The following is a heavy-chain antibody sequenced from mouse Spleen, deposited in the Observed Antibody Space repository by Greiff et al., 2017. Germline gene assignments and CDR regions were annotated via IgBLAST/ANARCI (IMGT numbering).Heavy chain of an antibody. V-gene: IGHV14-4*01. CDR3: TPHYYDGSYRDYFDY. D-gene: IGHD1-1*01. Sequence: VQLQQSGAELVRPGASVKLSCTASGFNIKDDYMHWVKQRPEQGLEWIGWIDPENGDTEYASKFQGKATITADTSSNTAYLQLSSLTSEDTAVYYCTPHYYDGSYRDYFDYWGQGTTLTVSS. CDR1: GFNIKDDY. CDR2: IDPENGDT. J-gene: IGHJ2*01.